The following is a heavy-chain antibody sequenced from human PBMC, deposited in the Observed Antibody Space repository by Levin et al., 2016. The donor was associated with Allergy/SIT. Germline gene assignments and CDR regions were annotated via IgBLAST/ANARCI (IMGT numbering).Heavy chain of an antibody. CDR3: ARFGGDTRPYWYFDH. D-gene: IGHD2-21*02. J-gene: IGHJ2*01. V-gene: IGHV4-39*01. CDR2: ILYTGFT. Sequence: SETLSLTCTVSGYPLSNGFYYWGWIRQPPGKGLEWIGSILYTGFTYYNPSLGSQVTMSVDTSKNQVSLNLRSVTAADTAVYYCARFGGDTRPYWYFDHWGRGTLVTVSS. CDR1: GYPLSNGFYY.